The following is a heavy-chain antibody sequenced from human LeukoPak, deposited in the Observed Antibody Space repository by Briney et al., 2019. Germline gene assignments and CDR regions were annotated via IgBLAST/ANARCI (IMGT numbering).Heavy chain of an antibody. CDR3: ATHCSGTACRRDY. CDR2: IQFDGSYK. J-gene: IGHJ4*02. V-gene: IGHV3-30*02. Sequence: GGSLRLSCAASGFTFGSSAMHWVRQTPGKGLECVAFIQFDGSYKHYSDSVKGRFTISRDNSKNTLYLEMNSLRPEDTAVYYCATHCSGTACRRDYWGQGTLVTVSS. CDR1: GFTFGSSA. D-gene: IGHD2-2*01.